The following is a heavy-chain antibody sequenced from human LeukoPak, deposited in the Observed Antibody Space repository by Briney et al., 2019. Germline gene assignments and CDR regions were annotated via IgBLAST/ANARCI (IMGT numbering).Heavy chain of an antibody. CDR1: GGSISSYY. D-gene: IGHD2-2*01. V-gene: IGHV4-59*01. CDR3: ARGGDLGYCSSTSCSNWFDP. CDR2: IYHSGST. Sequence: SETLSLTCTVSGGSISSYYWSWIRQPPGKGLEWIGYIYHSGSTNYNPSLKSRVTISVDTSKNQFSLKLSSVTAADTAVYYCARGGDLGYCSSTSCSNWFDPWGQGTLVTVSS. J-gene: IGHJ5*02.